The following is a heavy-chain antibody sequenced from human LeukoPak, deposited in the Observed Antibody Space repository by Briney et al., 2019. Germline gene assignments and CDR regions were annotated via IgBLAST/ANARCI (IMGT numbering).Heavy chain of an antibody. CDR2: IYYSGST. J-gene: IGHJ4*02. CDR3: ARDNGEGYPNYFDY. Sequence: MPSETLSLTCTVSGGSISSSSYYWGWIRQPPGKGLEWIGSIYYSGSTYYNPSLKSRVTISVDTSKNQFSLKLSSVTAADTAVYYCARDNGEGYPNYFDYWGQGTLVTVSS. D-gene: IGHD5-24*01. V-gene: IGHV4-39*07. CDR1: GGSISSSSYY.